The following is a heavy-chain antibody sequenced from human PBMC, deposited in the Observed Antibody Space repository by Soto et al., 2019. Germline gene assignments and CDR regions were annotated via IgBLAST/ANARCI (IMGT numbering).Heavy chain of an antibody. CDR3: AQTPRQWLVYFGY. Sequence: EVQLLESGGGLVQPGGSLRLSCAASGFTFSNYAIAWVRQAPGKGLEWVSGISGSGGTTYYADSVKGRFTISRDNSKDTLHLQMKSLRAEDTAVYYCAQTPRQWLVYFGYWGQGALVTVSS. CDR1: GFTFSNYA. D-gene: IGHD6-19*01. V-gene: IGHV3-23*01. J-gene: IGHJ4*02. CDR2: ISGSGGTT.